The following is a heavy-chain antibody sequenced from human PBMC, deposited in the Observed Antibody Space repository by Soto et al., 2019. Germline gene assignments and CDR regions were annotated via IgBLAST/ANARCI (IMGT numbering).Heavy chain of an antibody. CDR1: GGSISSGGYY. Sequence: QVQLQESGPGLVKPSQTLSLTCTVSGGSISSGGYYWSWILQHPGKGLEWIGYIYYSGSTYYNPALKSRVTISVDTSKNQFSLKLSSVTAADTAVYYCARGEESIAARLFFHWGQGTLVTVSS. CDR2: IYYSGST. D-gene: IGHD6-6*01. J-gene: IGHJ4*02. V-gene: IGHV4-31*03. CDR3: ARGEESIAARLFFH.